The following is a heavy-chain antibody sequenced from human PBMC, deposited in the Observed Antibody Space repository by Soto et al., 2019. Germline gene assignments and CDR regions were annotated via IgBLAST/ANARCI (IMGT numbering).Heavy chain of an antibody. CDR1: GGSISSNSYY. CDR3: VRDAGIAGRPAPFSY. Sequence: PSETLFLTCTVSGGSISSNSYYWGWVRQPPGKGLEWIASIYYSGTPYYNPSLKSRVTISVDTSKNQFSLKLISVTAADTAVYYCVRDAGIAGRPAPFSYWGQGTLVTVSS. CDR2: IYYSGTP. V-gene: IGHV4-39*02. D-gene: IGHD6-13*01. J-gene: IGHJ4*02.